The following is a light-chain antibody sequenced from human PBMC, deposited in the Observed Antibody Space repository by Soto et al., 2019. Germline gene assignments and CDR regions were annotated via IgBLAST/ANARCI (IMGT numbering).Light chain of an antibody. J-gene: IGKJ1*01. CDR3: LLVYNFPRT. CDR2: GAS. CDR1: QGISTW. V-gene: IGKV1-12*01. Sequence: EIQMNQSPSAVSASVGDRVTITCRASQGISTWLAWYQQKAVKAPNLLIYGASILHSGVPSRFSGSGSGTDFTLTINILHPEDFATYYCLLVYNFPRTFGQGTKVDI.